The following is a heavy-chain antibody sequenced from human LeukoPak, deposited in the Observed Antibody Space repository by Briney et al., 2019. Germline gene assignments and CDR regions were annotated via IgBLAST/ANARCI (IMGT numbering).Heavy chain of an antibody. CDR2: INPSGGST. CDR3: ARVVGDYYDSSALDY. CDR1: GYTFTSYY. Sequence: ASVKVSCKASGYTFTSYYMHWVRQAPGQGLEWMGIINPSGGSTSYAQKFQGRVTMTRDMSTSTVYMELSSLRSEDTAVYYCARVVGDYYDSSALDYWGQGTLVTVSS. J-gene: IGHJ4*02. D-gene: IGHD3-22*01. V-gene: IGHV1-46*01.